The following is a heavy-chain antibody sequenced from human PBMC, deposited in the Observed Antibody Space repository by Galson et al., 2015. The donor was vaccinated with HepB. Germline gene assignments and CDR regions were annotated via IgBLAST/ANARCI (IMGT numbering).Heavy chain of an antibody. Sequence: SVKVSCKASGYTFTSYDINWVRQATGQGLEWMGWMNPNSGKTGYAQKFQGRVTMTRDTSIGTAYMELSSPRPEDTAVYYCARAAKWHYDFWSGYLSGSWFDPWGQGTLVTVSS. CDR1: GYTFTSYD. J-gene: IGHJ5*02. D-gene: IGHD3-3*01. CDR2: MNPNSGKT. CDR3: ARAAKWHYDFWSGYLSGSWFDP. V-gene: IGHV1-8*01.